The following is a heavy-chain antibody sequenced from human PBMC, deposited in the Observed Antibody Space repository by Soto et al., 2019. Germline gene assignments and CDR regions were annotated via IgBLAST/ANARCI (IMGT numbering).Heavy chain of an antibody. J-gene: IGHJ5*02. Sequence: GGSLRLSCVASGFTFSSYDMHWVRQATGKGLEWVSAIGTAGDTYYPGSVKGRFTISRENAKNSLYLQMNSLRAEDTAVYYCARLGRANWFDPWGQGTLVTVSS. CDR1: GFTFSSYD. CDR2: IGTAGDT. D-gene: IGHD3-10*01. CDR3: ARLGRANWFDP. V-gene: IGHV3-13*01.